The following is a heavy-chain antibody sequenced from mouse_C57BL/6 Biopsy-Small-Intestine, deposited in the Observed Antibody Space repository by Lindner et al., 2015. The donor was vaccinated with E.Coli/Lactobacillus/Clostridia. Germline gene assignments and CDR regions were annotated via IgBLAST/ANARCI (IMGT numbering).Heavy chain of an antibody. V-gene: IGHV1-74*01. CDR3: AAPWYDFWSDPEGHYYYSMDV. CDR2: IIPIYDTT. D-gene: IGHD2-1*01. J-gene: IGHJ1*01. CDR1: EAPSAPMV. Sequence: SVKVSCKVSEAPSAPMVSTGCDRPLDKGLSGMGGIIPIYDTTSYAQKFQGRVTITADKSTATAYMELSNLRSKDTAVYYCAAPWYDFWSDPEGHYYYSMDVWGQGTTVTVSS.